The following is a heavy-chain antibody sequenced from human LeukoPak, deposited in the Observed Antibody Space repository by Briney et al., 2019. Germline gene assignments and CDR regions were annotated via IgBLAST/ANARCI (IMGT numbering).Heavy chain of an antibody. CDR3: ARKEYGYSSSQYYFDY. CDR2: ISSSGSSI. CDR1: GFTFSDYY. V-gene: IGHV3-11*01. J-gene: IGHJ4*02. D-gene: IGHD6-6*01. Sequence: SGGSLRLSCAASGFTFSDYYMSWIRQAPGKGLEWVSYISSSGSSIYYADSVKGRFTISRDNAKNSLYLQMNSLRAEDTAVYYCARKEYGYSSSQYYFDYWGQGTLATVSS.